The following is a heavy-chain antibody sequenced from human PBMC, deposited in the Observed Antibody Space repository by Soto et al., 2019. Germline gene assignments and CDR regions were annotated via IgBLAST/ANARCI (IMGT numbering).Heavy chain of an antibody. CDR3: AKGYSYGYYGMDV. J-gene: IGHJ6*02. D-gene: IGHD5-18*01. Sequence: QVQLVESGGGVVQPGRSLRLSCAASGFTFSSYGMHWVRQAPGKGLEWVAVISYDGSNKYYADSVKGRFTISRDNSKNTLYLQMNSLRAEDTAVYYCAKGYSYGYYGMDVWGQGTTVTVSS. V-gene: IGHV3-30*18. CDR2: ISYDGSNK. CDR1: GFTFSSYG.